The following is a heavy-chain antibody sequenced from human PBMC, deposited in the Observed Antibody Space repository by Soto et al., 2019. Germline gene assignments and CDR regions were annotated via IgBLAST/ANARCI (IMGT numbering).Heavy chain of an antibody. D-gene: IGHD2-15*01. CDR3: ARGRCGSGGSCLQYYYYYYGMDV. CDR2: IYHSGST. V-gene: IGHV4-38-2*01. CDR1: CYSIISGYY. J-gene: IGHJ6*02. Sequence: SETLSLTCAFSCYSIISGYYWGWIRQPPGKGLEWIGSIYHSGSTYYNPSLKSRVTISVNTSKNQFSLKLSSVTAADTAVYYCARGRCGSGGSCLQYYYYYYGMDVWGQGTTVTVS.